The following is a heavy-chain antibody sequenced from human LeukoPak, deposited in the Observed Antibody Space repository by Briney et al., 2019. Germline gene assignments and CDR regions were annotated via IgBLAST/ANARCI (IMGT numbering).Heavy chain of an antibody. Sequence: SETLSLTCAVSGYSISSGYYWGWIRQPPGKGLEWIGSIYHSGSTSYNPSLKSRVTISVDTSKNQFSLKLSSVTAADTAVYYCARGPLGYCSSTSCYARSYYYYYMDVWGKGTTVTVSS. CDR2: IYHSGST. D-gene: IGHD2-2*01. CDR1: GYSISSGYY. V-gene: IGHV4-38-2*01. J-gene: IGHJ6*03. CDR3: ARGPLGYCSSTSCYARSYYYYYMDV.